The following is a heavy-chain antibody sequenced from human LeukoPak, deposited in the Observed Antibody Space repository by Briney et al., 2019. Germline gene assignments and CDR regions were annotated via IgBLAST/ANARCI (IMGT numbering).Heavy chain of an antibody. CDR1: GLSLSTSGVG. V-gene: IGHV2-5*02. CDR2: IFWDDDK. D-gene: IGHD3-16*01. CDR3: AHNLPYDHGLDY. Sequence: SGPTLVKPTQTLTLTCTFSGLSLSTSGVGVGWIRQPPGKALEWLAIIFWDDDKRYSPFLKSRPTITKDTSKNQVVLTMTNMDPVDTATHYCAHNLPYDHGLDYWGQGTLVTVSS. J-gene: IGHJ4*02.